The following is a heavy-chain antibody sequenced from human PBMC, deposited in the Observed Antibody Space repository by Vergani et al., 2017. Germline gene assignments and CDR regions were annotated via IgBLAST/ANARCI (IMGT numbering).Heavy chain of an antibody. CDR1: GGTFSSYT. J-gene: IGHJ4*02. D-gene: IGHD6-19*01. CDR3: ARDEGIAVAGVLDY. Sequence: QVQLVQSGAEVKKPGSSVKVSCKASGGTFSSYTISWVRQAPGQGLEWMGRIIPILGTANYAQKFQGRVTITADKSTSTAYMELSSLRSEDTAVYYCARDEGIAVAGVLDYWGQGTLVTVSS. CDR2: IIPILGTA. V-gene: IGHV1-69*08.